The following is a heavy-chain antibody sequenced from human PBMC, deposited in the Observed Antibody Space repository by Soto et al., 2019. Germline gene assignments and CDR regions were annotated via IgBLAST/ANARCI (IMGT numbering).Heavy chain of an antibody. D-gene: IGHD6-6*01. CDR3: ARVRSMQYSSSGPHYYYGMDV. J-gene: IGHJ6*02. CDR2: IIPIFGTA. CDR1: GGTFSSYA. Sequence: VKVSCKASGGTFSSYAISWVRQAPGQGLEWMGGIIPIFGTANYAQKFQGRVTITADESTSTAYMELSSLRSEDTAVYYCARVRSMQYSSSGPHYYYGMDVWGQGTTVTVSS. V-gene: IGHV1-69*13.